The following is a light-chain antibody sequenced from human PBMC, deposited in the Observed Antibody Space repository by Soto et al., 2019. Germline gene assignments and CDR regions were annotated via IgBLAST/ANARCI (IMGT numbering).Light chain of an antibody. CDR1: QSFSNNY. CDR3: QQYGSSYPWT. Sequence: EIVLTQSPGTLSLSPGERATLSCRASQSFSNNYLAWYQQKPGQAPRLLIYGASTRATGVPDRFSGSGSGTDFTLTIRRLEPEDFAVCYCQQYGSSYPWTFGQGTKVDIK. CDR2: GAS. J-gene: IGKJ1*01. V-gene: IGKV3-20*01.